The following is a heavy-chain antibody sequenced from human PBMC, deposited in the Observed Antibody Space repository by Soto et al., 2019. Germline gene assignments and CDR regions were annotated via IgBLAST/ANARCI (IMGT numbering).Heavy chain of an antibody. CDR3: ARDLYPYGDYVADY. D-gene: IGHD4-17*01. Sequence: GASVKVSCKASGYTFTSYGISWVRQAPGQGLEWMGWISAYNGNTNYAQKLQGRVTMTTDTSTSTAYMELRSLKSDDTAVYYCARDLYPYGDYVADYWGQGTLVTVSS. V-gene: IGHV1-18*01. CDR2: ISAYNGNT. J-gene: IGHJ4*02. CDR1: GYTFTSYG.